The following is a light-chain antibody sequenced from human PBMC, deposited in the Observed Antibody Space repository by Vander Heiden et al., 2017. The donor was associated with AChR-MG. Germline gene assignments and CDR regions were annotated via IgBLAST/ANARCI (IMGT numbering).Light chain of an antibody. Sequence: NFMLSQPHSVSESPGKTVTISCTASSGNIASSYVQWYQQRPGSAPTTVIYEDNQRPSGVPDRFSGSIDTSSNSASLTISGLKTEDEADYYCQSYDSDDVVFGGGTKLTVL. CDR1: SGNIASSY. CDR2: EDN. J-gene: IGLJ2*01. V-gene: IGLV6-57*02. CDR3: QSYDSDDVV.